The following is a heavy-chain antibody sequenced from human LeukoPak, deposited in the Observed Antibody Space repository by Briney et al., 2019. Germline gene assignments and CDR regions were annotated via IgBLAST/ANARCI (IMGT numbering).Heavy chain of an antibody. CDR1: GYSFIDYY. V-gene: IGHV1-2*02. Sequence: ASVKVSCKTSGYSFIDYYIHWVRQAPGQGLEWMGWINSNSADTNYAQNFQGRVTMTRDTSITTAYMEMSRLRSDDTALYYCARSPHILTGENFDYWGQGTLVTVSS. CDR3: ARSPHILTGENFDY. J-gene: IGHJ4*02. CDR2: INSNSADT. D-gene: IGHD3-9*01.